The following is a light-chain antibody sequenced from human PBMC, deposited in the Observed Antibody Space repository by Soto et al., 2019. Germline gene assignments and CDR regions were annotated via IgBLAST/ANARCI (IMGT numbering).Light chain of an antibody. CDR3: QQYYSPPPT. CDR1: QSVLYSSNNKNY. J-gene: IGKJ2*01. CDR2: WAS. V-gene: IGKV4-1*01. Sequence: DIVMTQSPDSLAVSLGERATINCKSSQSVLYSSNNKNYLAWYQQKPGQPPKLLIYWASTRESGVPDRFSGSGSGTDFTLTISSLKAEDAADYYCQQYYSPPPTFGQGTKLEIK.